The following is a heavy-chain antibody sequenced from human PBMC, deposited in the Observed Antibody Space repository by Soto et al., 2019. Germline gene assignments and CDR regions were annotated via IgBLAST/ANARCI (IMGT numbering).Heavy chain of an antibody. D-gene: IGHD3-9*01. CDR1: GGSISSGDYY. CDR3: ARLTYYDILIPEAGYYYYMDV. J-gene: IGHJ6*03. CDR2: IYYSGST. Sequence: PSETLSLTCTVSGGSISSGDYYWSWIRQPPGKGLEWIGYIYYSGSTYYNPSLKSRVTISVDTSKNQFSLKLSSVTAADTAVYYCARLTYYDILIPEAGYYYYMDVWGKGTTVTVSS. V-gene: IGHV4-30-4*01.